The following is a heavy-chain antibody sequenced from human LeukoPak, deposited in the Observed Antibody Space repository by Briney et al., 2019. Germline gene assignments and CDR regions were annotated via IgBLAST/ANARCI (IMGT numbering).Heavy chain of an antibody. CDR3: AREGIAAVGALDY. J-gene: IGHJ4*02. D-gene: IGHD6-13*01. CDR2: IYSGGST. CDR1: GFTVSSNY. V-gene: IGHV3-53*01. Sequence: GGSLRLSCAASGFTVSSNYMSWVRQAPGKGLEWVSVIYSGGSTYYADSVKGRFTISRDNSKNTLYLQMNSLRAEDTAVYYCAREGIAAVGALDYWGQGTLVTVSS.